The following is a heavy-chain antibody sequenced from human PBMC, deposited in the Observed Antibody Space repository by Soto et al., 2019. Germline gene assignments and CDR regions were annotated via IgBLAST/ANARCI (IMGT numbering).Heavy chain of an antibody. V-gene: IGHV3-30*02. CDR3: TIVRLADSDLDH. Sequence: GGSLRLSCVGPGFIFSNNGMHWVRQTPGKGLEWVAFMSDDGSDTFYADSVKGRFTIARENSKNTLFLHMSNLRAEDTAMYYCTIVRLADSDLDHWGQGTLVTVSS. J-gene: IGHJ4*02. D-gene: IGHD3-10*02. CDR2: MSDDGSDT. CDR1: GFIFSNNG.